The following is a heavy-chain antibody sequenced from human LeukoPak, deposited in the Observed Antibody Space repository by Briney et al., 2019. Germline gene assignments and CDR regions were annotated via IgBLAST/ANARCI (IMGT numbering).Heavy chain of an antibody. CDR3: ARERSYPEWFPGWFDP. J-gene: IGHJ5*02. D-gene: IGHD3-3*01. V-gene: IGHV1-8*01. Sequence: ASVKVSCKASGYTFTSYDINWVRQATGQGLEWMGWMNPNSGNTGYAQKFQGRVTMTRNTSISTAYMELSSLRSEDTAVYYCARERSYPEWFPGWFDPWGQGTLVTVSS. CDR1: GYTFTSYD. CDR2: MNPNSGNT.